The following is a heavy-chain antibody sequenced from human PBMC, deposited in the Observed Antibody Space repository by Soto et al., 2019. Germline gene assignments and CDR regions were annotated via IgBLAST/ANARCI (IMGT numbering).Heavy chain of an antibody. CDR2: IKPNNGGT. Sequence: QVQLVQSGAEVKKPGASVKVSCKASGYRFTDYNIHWVRQAPGQGLEWLGLIKPNNGGTNSAQKFLGRVTLTRDTSTSTAYMELSSLRPDDTAVDYCAKSSRDLWSGYIFEVDYWGQGTLVTVSS. V-gene: IGHV1-2*02. D-gene: IGHD3-3*01. CDR1: GYRFTDYN. CDR3: AKSSRDLWSGYIFEVDY. J-gene: IGHJ4*02.